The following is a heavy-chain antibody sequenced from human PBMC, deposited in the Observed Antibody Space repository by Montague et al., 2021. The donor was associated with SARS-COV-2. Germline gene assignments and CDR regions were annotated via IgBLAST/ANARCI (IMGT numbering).Heavy chain of an antibody. V-gene: IGHV4-34*12. CDR1: GGSFSGYY. CDR2: VIHSGRT. CDR3: ANCPQIHRPCGIRYYGMDV. J-gene: IGHJ6*02. D-gene: IGHD5-18*01. Sequence: SETLSLTCAVYGGSFSGYYWSWIRQPPGRGLEWIGEVIHSGRTTYNPSLQSRVTISVDTYKNQFPLRLSSVTAADTAVYFCANCPQIHRPCGIRYYGMDVWGQGTTVTVSS.